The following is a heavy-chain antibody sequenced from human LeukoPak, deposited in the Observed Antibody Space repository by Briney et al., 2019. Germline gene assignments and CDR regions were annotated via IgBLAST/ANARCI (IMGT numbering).Heavy chain of an antibody. CDR2: ISSSGSTI. CDR1: GFTFSSYE. CDR3: ARDPMDLVIVGATTRGTTDV. D-gene: IGHD1-26*01. J-gene: IGHJ6*04. V-gene: IGHV3-48*03. Sequence: GGSLRLSCAASGFTFSSYEMNWVRQAPGKGLEWVSYISSSGSTIYYADSVKGRFTISRDNAKNSLYLQMNSLRAEDTAVYYCARDPMDLVIVGATTRGTTDVWGKGTTVTVSS.